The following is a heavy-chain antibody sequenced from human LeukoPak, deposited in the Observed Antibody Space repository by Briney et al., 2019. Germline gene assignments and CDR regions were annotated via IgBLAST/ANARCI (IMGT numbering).Heavy chain of an antibody. CDR3: AKAGGSDFDY. CDR1: AFTFSSYA. CDR2: ISGSGGST. D-gene: IGHD3-10*01. J-gene: IGHJ4*02. Sequence: GGSLRLSCAASAFTFSSYAMSWVRQAPGKGLEWVSAISGSGGSTYYADSVKGRFTISKDNSKNTLYLQMNSLRAEDTAVYYCAKAGGSDFDYWGQGTLVTVSS. V-gene: IGHV3-23*01.